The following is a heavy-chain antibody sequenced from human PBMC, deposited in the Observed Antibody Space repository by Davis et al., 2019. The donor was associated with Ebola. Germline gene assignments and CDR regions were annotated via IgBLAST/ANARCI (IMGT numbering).Heavy chain of an antibody. CDR2: ISSEGGSNDYDT. Sequence: GESLKISCAASGFTFGTYAMHWIRQAPGKGLEYVSSISSEGGSNDYDTFYGDSVKGRFTISRDNSKNTLFLQMDRLRDEDMGVYYCARDRKPVAGSAYGYYGMDVWGQGTTVTVSS. CDR3: ARDRKPVAGSAYGYYGMDV. D-gene: IGHD6-19*01. J-gene: IGHJ6*02. CDR1: GFTFGTYA. V-gene: IGHV3-64*02.